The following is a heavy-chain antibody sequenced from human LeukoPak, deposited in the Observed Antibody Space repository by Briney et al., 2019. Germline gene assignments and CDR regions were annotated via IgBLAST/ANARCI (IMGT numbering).Heavy chain of an antibody. CDR3: ARHYYGSPLDY. D-gene: IGHD3-10*01. Sequence: SETLSLTCAVSGYSISSGYYWGWIRQPPGKGLEWIGSIYHSGSTYYNPSLKSRVTISVDTSKIQFSLKLSSVTAADTAVYYCARHYYGSPLDYWGQGTLVTVSS. V-gene: IGHV4-38-2*01. CDR2: IYHSGST. J-gene: IGHJ4*02. CDR1: GYSISSGYY.